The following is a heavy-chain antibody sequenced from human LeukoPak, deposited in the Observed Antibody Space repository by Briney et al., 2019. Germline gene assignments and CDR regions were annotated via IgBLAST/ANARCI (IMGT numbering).Heavy chain of an antibody. CDR2: IYYSGNT. V-gene: IGHV4-61*01. Sequence: SETLSLTCTVSGGSVSSGSYYWSWIRQPPGKGLEWIGYIYYSGNTNYNPSLKSRVTISVDTSKNQFSLKLSSVTAADTAVYYCARDLDYSIYGYFDYWGQGTLVTVSS. J-gene: IGHJ4*02. CDR1: GGSVSSGSYY. CDR3: ARDLDYSIYGYFDY. D-gene: IGHD4-11*01.